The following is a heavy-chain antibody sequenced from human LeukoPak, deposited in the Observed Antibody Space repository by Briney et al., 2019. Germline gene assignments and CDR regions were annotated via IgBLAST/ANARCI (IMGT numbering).Heavy chain of an antibody. D-gene: IGHD2-2*02. CDR3: ARVFYTRPFHYGMDV. CDR2: INPNRSAT. Sequence: GASVKVSCKASGYTFTDYYLHWVRQAPGQGLEWMGWINPNRSATNFARKFQGRVTLTRDTSITTAYMELTGLRSDDTAVYFCARVFYTRPFHYGMDVWGQGTTVTISS. CDR1: GYTFTDYY. J-gene: IGHJ6*02. V-gene: IGHV1-2*02.